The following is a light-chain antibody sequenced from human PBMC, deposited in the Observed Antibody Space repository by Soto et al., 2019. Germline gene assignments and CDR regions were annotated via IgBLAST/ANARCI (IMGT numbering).Light chain of an antibody. CDR2: DAS. V-gene: IGKV3-11*01. CDR3: QQYSNWAWT. CDR1: QSVSSY. J-gene: IGKJ1*01. Sequence: EIVLTQSPATLSLSPGERATLSCRASQSVSSYLAWYQQKPGQAPRLLIYDASTRATGIPARFSGSGSGTDFTLTISSLEPEDFAVYYCQQYSNWAWTFGQGTKVEIK.